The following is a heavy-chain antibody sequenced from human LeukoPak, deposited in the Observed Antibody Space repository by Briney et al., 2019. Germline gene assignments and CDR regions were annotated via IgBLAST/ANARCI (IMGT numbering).Heavy chain of an antibody. J-gene: IGHJ4*02. CDR2: INTNTGNP. V-gene: IGHV7-4-1*02. Sequence: ASVKVSCKASGYTFTSYAMNWVRRAPGQGLEWMGWINTNTGNPTYAQGFTGRFVFSLDTSVSTAYLQISSLKAEDTAVYYCAIRIAAGVFDYWGQGSLVTVSS. CDR1: GYTFTSYA. D-gene: IGHD6-13*01. CDR3: AIRIAAGVFDY.